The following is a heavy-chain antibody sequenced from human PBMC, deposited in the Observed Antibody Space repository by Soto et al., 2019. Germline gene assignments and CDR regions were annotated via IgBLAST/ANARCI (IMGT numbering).Heavy chain of an antibody. CDR3: ARETHSGAFDI. V-gene: IGHV3-66*01. CDR1: GFTVSSNY. J-gene: IGHJ3*02. Sequence: EVQLVESGGGLVQPGGSLRLSCAASGFTVSSNYMSWVRQAPGKGLEWVSVIYSGGSTYYADSVKGRFTISRDNSKNTLYLQMNSLRAADTAVYYCARETHSGAFDIWGQGTMVTVSS. CDR2: IYSGGST.